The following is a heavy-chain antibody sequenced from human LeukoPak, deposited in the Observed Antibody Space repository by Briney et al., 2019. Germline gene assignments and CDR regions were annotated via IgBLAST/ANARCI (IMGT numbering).Heavy chain of an antibody. D-gene: IGHD3-10*01. CDR2: INHSGST. CDR1: GGSFSGSY. J-gene: IGHJ3*02. V-gene: IGHV4-34*01. Sequence: SETLSLTCAVNGGSFSGSYWNWIRQPPGKGLEWIGEINHSGSTTYNPSLKSRVTISVDTSKNQFSLKLSSVTAADTAVYYCARWMVGDAFDIWGQGTMVTVSS. CDR3: ARWMVGDAFDI.